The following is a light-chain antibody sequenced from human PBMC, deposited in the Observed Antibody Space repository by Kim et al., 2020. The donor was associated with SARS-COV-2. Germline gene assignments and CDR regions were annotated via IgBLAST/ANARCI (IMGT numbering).Light chain of an antibody. V-gene: IGKV3-15*01. CDR1: QSVSSN. Sequence: MSPGERVTLSCRASQSVSSNLAWYQQKPGQAPRLLIYGASTRATGIPARFSGSGSGTEFTLTISSLQSEDFAVYYCQQCNNWPLTFGGGTKVDIK. CDR2: GAS. CDR3: QQCNNWPLT. J-gene: IGKJ4*01.